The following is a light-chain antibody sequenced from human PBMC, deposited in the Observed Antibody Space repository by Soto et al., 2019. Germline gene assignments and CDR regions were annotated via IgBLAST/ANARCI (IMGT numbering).Light chain of an antibody. V-gene: IGKV1-5*03. CDR3: QHYNSYSEA. CDR1: QSISSY. Sequence: DIQITQPPSSVSSSVVDRVTITCRASQSISSYLNWYQQKPGKAPKLLIYKASTLKSGVPSRFSGSGSGTEFTLTISSLQPDDFATYYCQHYNSYSEAFGQGTKVDI. CDR2: KAS. J-gene: IGKJ1*01.